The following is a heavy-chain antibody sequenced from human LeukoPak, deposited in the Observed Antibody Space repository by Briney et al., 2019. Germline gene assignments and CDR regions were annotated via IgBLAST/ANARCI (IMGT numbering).Heavy chain of an antibody. CDR2: ISSSSSYI. CDR3: ARLYYDSSGYPSPFDY. J-gene: IGHJ4*02. CDR1: GFTFSIYS. D-gene: IGHD3-22*01. V-gene: IGHV3-21*01. Sequence: GGPLRLSCAASGFTFSIYSMNWVRQAPGKGVEWVSSISSSSSYIYYADSVKGRFTIPRDNAKNSLYLQMNSLRAEDTAVYYCARLYYDSSGYPSPFDYWGQGTLVTVSS.